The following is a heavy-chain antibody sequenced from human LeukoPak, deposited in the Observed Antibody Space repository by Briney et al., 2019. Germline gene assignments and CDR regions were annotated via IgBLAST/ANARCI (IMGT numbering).Heavy chain of an antibody. D-gene: IGHD3-3*01. J-gene: IGHJ5*02. CDR1: GYTFTSYG. CDR3: ARSAYYDFWSSLADWFDP. V-gene: IGHV1-18*01. CDR2: ISAYNGNT. Sequence: ASVKVSCKASGYTFTSYGISWVRQAPGQGLEWMGWISAYNGNTNYAQKLQGRVTMTTDTSTSTAYMELRSLRSDDTAVYYCARSAYYDFWSSLADWFDPWGQGTLVTVSS.